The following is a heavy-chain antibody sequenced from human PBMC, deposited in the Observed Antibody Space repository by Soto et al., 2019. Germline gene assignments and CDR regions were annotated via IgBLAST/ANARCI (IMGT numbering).Heavy chain of an antibody. J-gene: IGHJ3*02. CDR2: INPGTGAT. V-gene: IGHV1-46*01. Sequence: AASVKVSCKASGYTFSSYYMHWVRQAPGQGLEWVGLINPGTGATTYAQKFQGRATMTSDTSTSTVYMELRSLTSEDTAVYYCARDYIAAADTYALDIWGQGTMVTVSS. CDR1: GYTFSSYY. D-gene: IGHD6-25*01. CDR3: ARDYIAAADTYALDI.